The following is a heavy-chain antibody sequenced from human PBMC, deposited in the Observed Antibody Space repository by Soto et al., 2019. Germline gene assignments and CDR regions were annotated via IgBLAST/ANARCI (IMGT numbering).Heavy chain of an antibody. CDR3: ARDRSTEFGLDV. Sequence: EVQLLESGGDLVQPGGSLRLSCVASGFTFSDYVMSWVRQVPGKGLEWVSSISDGGARTDYRDSVRGRFTISRDNARFTLHLQMNSLRVDDTAIYFCARDRSTEFGLDVWGQGTTVTVSS. D-gene: IGHD3-10*01. J-gene: IGHJ6*02. V-gene: IGHV3-23*01. CDR2: ISDGGART. CDR1: GFTFSDYV.